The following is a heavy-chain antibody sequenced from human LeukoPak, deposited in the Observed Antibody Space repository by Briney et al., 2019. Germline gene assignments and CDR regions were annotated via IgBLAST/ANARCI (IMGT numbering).Heavy chain of an antibody. CDR2: IRYDGSNK. CDR1: GFTFSSYG. J-gene: IGHJ6*03. CDR3: ARGSTVTKDYYYYYMDV. D-gene: IGHD4-17*01. Sequence: GGSLRLSCAASGFTFSSYGMHWVRQAPGKGLEGVAFIRYDGSNKYYTDSVRGRFTISRDNSKNTLYLQMNSLRAEDTAVYYCARGSTVTKDYYYYYMDVWGKGTTVTVSS. V-gene: IGHV3-30*02.